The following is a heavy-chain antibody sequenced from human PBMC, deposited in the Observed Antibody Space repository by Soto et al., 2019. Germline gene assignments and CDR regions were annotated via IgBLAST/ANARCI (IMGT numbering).Heavy chain of an antibody. CDR1: GFSLSTSGVC. J-gene: IGHJ4*02. Sequence: QTTLKESGPTLVKPTQTLTLTCTFSGFSLSTSGVCVGWIRQPPGKALEWLTFIYSDADKRNSPFLNSRLTIRKDTSYNRVVLTVNRRAPVDTAPYYRGHLVVAGITYYFNSGGQGTLVTVPS. CDR2: IYSDADK. D-gene: IGHD3-10*01. CDR3: GHLVVAGITYYFNS. V-gene: IGHV2-5*02.